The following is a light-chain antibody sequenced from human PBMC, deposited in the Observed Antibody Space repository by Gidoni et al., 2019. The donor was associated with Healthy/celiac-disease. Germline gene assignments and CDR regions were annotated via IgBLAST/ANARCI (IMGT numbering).Light chain of an antibody. J-gene: IGKJ1*01. Sequence: EIVMTQSPATLSVSPGERATLSCSASQSVSSNLAWYQQNPGQAPRLLIYGASTRATGIPARFSGSGSGTEFTLTISSLQSEDFAVYSCQQYNNWPWTFGQGTKVEIK. CDR3: QQYNNWPWT. V-gene: IGKV3-15*01. CDR2: GAS. CDR1: QSVSSN.